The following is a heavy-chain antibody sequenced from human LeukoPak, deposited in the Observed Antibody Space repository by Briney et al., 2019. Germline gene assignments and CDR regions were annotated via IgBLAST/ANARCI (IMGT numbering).Heavy chain of an antibody. CDR3: AKNPGYCSSISCYYRFGSLDF. J-gene: IGHJ4*02. V-gene: IGHV3-23*01. Sequence: GGSLRLSCAASGFTFSSHAMTWVRQAPGKGLEWVSAISDGGGSTYYADSVKGQFTISRDNSKNTLFLQMNSLRAEDTAVYHCAKNPGYCSSISCYYRFGSLDFWGQGTLVTVSS. CDR2: ISDGGGST. CDR1: GFTFSSHA. D-gene: IGHD2-2*01.